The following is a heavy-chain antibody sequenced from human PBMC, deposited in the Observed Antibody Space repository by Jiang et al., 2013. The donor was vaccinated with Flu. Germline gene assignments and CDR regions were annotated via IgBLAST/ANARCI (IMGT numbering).Heavy chain of an antibody. Sequence: GAEVKKPGESLRISCKGSGYSFTSYWITWVRQMPGKGLEWMGRIDPSDSYTNYSPSFQGHVTISVDKSISTAYLQWSSLKAPDTAMYYCARRGVKYSSGGGAFDIWGQGTMVTVSS. CDR1: GYSFTSYW. D-gene: IGHD6-25*01. CDR2: IDPSDSYT. CDR3: ARRGVKYSSGGGAFDI. J-gene: IGHJ3*02. V-gene: IGHV5-10-1*01.